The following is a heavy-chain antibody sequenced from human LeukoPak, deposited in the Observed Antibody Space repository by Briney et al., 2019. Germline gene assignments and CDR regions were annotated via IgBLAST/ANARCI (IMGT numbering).Heavy chain of an antibody. Sequence: GGSLRLSCAASGFTFSSYAMSWVRQAPGKGLEWVSDINGSGGSTYYADSVKGRFTISRDNSKNTLYLQMNSLRAEDTAVYYCAKAPPPYCSGGSCFDAFDIWGQGTMVTVSS. D-gene: IGHD2-15*01. V-gene: IGHV3-23*01. CDR3: AKAPPPYCSGGSCFDAFDI. CDR1: GFTFSSYA. J-gene: IGHJ3*02. CDR2: INGSGGST.